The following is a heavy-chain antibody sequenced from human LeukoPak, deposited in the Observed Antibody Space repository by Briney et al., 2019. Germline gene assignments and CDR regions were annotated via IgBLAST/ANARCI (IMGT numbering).Heavy chain of an antibody. Sequence: SQTLSLTCAISGDSVSSNSAAWNWIRQSPSRGLEWLGRTYCRSKWYNDYAVSVKSRITINPDTSKNQFSLQLNSVTPEDTAVYYCARDRGRHQLEYYYYYGMDVWGQGTTVTVSS. CDR1: GDSVSSNSAA. J-gene: IGHJ6*02. V-gene: IGHV6-1*01. CDR3: ARDRGRHQLEYYYYYGMDV. CDR2: TYCRSKWYN. D-gene: IGHD6-13*01.